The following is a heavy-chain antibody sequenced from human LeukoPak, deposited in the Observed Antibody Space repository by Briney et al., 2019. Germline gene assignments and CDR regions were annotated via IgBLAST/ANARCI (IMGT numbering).Heavy chain of an antibody. V-gene: IGHV3-21*01. CDR2: ISSSSSYI. Sequence: GGSLRLSCAASGFTFSSYSMNWVRQAPGKGLEWVSSISSSSSYIYYADSVKGRFTISRDNAKNSLYLQMNSLRAEDTAVYYCARRVSTYSYEQGVLDYWGQGTLVTVSS. D-gene: IGHD5-18*01. J-gene: IGHJ4*02. CDR3: ARRVSTYSYEQGVLDY. CDR1: GFTFSSYS.